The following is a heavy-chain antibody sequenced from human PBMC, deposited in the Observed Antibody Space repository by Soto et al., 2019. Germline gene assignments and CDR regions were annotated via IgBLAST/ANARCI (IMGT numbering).Heavy chain of an antibody. CDR3: ARDFTVTNYYYYYMDV. V-gene: IGHV3-20*01. CDR2: INWNGGST. CDR1: GFTFDDYG. Sequence: EVQLVESGRGVVRPGGSLRLSCAASGFTFDDYGMSWVRQAPGKGLEWVSGINWNGGSTGYADSVKGRFTISRDNAKNSLYLQMNSLRAEDTALYHCARDFTVTNYYYYYMDVWGKGTTVTVSS. D-gene: IGHD4-17*01. J-gene: IGHJ6*03.